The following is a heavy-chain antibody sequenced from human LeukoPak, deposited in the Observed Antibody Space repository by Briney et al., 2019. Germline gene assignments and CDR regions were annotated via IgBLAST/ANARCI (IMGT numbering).Heavy chain of an antibody. J-gene: IGHJ4*02. Sequence: PGGSLGLSCAASGFTFSSYTMSWVRQAPGKGLEWVSTTTTSDGNTYYADSVKGRFTVSRDNSKNTLFLQMNSLRAEDTAVYYCAKDGGLWVSAHWGDSWGRGTLVTVSS. D-gene: IGHD7-27*01. CDR2: TTTSDGNT. CDR3: AKDGGLWVSAHWGDS. V-gene: IGHV3-23*01. CDR1: GFTFSSYT.